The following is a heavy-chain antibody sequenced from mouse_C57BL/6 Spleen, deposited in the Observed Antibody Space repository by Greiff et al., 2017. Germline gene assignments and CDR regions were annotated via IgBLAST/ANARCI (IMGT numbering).Heavy chain of an antibody. Sequence: QVQLKESGAELVKPGASVKISCKASGYAFSSYWMNWVKPRPGKGLEWIGQIYPGDGDTNSNGTFKGKATLTADKSSSTAYMQLSSLTSEDSAVYFCARRSNYDAMDYWGQGTSVTVSS. D-gene: IGHD2-5*01. J-gene: IGHJ4*01. CDR2: IYPGDGDT. CDR3: ARRSNYDAMDY. V-gene: IGHV1-80*01. CDR1: GYAFSSYW.